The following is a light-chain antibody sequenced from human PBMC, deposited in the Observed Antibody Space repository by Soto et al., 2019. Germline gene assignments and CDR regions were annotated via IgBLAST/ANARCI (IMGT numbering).Light chain of an antibody. Sequence: EIVLTQSPGTLSLSPGERATLSCRPTKPFPNTYLAWYQQKPGQAPRLLIDDAVNRATGIPDRFSGSGSGTDFTLTISRLEPEDFGVYYCQQCSRSPLTFGGGTKVEIK. J-gene: IGKJ4*01. CDR2: DAV. CDR1: KPFPNTY. CDR3: QQCSRSPLT. V-gene: IGKV3-20*01.